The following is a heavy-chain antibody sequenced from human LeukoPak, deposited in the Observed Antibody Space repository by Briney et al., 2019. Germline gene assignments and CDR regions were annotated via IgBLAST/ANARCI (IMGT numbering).Heavy chain of an antibody. CDR2: ISGSGGST. D-gene: IGHD2-15*01. V-gene: IGHV3-23*01. Sequence: GGSLRLSCAASGFTFSSYAMSRVRQAPGKGLEWVSAISGSGGSTYYADSVKGRFTISRDNSKNTLYLQMNSLRAEDTAVYYCAKDGYCSGGSCYKGDYWGQGTLVTVSS. CDR3: AKDGYCSGGSCYKGDY. CDR1: GFTFSSYA. J-gene: IGHJ4*02.